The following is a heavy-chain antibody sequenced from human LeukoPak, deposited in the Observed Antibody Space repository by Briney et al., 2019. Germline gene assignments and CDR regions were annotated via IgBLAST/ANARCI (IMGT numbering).Heavy chain of an antibody. CDR1: GFTFSSYA. CDR3: ARTRPLDSSSWSHGDY. V-gene: IGHV3-23*01. D-gene: IGHD6-13*01. Sequence: GGSLRISCAASGFTFSSYAMSWVRQAPGKGLEWVSAISGSGGSTYYADSVKGRFTISRDNSKNTLYLQMNSLRAEDTAVYYCARTRPLDSSSWSHGDYWGQGTLVTVSS. CDR2: ISGSGGST. J-gene: IGHJ4*02.